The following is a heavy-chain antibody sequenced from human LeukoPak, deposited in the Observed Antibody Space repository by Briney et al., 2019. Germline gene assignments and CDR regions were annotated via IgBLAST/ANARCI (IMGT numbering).Heavy chain of an antibody. J-gene: IGHJ6*03. CDR2: IIPIFGTA. V-gene: IGHV1-69*05. CDR1: GGTFSSYA. Sequence: SVKVSCKASGGTFSSYAISWVRQAPGQGLEWMGGIIPIFGTANYAQKFQGRVTITTDESTSTAYMELSSLRSEDTAVYYCARVPDSGMGIAARSGYYYYMDVWGKGTTDTVSS. CDR3: ARVPDSGMGIAARSGYYYYMDV. D-gene: IGHD6-6*01.